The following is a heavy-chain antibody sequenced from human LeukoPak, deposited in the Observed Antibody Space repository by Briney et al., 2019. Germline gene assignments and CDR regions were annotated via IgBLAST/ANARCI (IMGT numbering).Heavy chain of an antibody. CDR3: AKESGRVYYYDSSGPTYFDY. CDR1: GFTFSSYG. V-gene: IGHV3-33*06. Sequence: GRSPRLSCAASGFTFSSYGMHWVRQAPGKGLEGVAVIWYDGSNKYYADSVKGRFTISRDNSKNTLYLQMNSLRAEDTAVYYCAKESGRVYYYDSSGPTYFDYWGQGTLGTVSS. J-gene: IGHJ4*02. CDR2: IWYDGSNK. D-gene: IGHD3-22*01.